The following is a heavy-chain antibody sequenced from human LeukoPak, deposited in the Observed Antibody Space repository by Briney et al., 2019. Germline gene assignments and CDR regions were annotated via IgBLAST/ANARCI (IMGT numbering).Heavy chain of an antibody. Sequence: SETLYLTCTVSGCSISSGYYWGWIRQPPGKGLEWIGSIYHSGSTYYNPSLKSRVTISVDTSKNRFSLKLSSVTAADTAVYYCARERLGATGYYMDVWGKGTTVTVSS. CDR3: ARERLGATGYYMDV. D-gene: IGHD1-26*01. J-gene: IGHJ6*03. V-gene: IGHV4-38-2*02. CDR1: GCSISSGYY. CDR2: IYHSGST.